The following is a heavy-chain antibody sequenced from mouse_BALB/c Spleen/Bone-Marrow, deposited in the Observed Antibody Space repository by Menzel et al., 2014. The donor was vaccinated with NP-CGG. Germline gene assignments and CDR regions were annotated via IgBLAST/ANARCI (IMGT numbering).Heavy chain of an antibody. Sequence: QVHVKQSGAKLVRPGVSVKISCKASGYTFTDHAIHWVKRSHAKSLEWIGVISGYYGDAIYNQKFKGKATMTVDKSSSTAYMELARLTSEDSAIYYCARSGKVRNAMDYWGQGTSVTVSS. CDR2: ISGYYGDA. V-gene: IGHV1S137*01. CDR1: GYTFTDHA. CDR3: ARSGKVRNAMDY. D-gene: IGHD2-14*01. J-gene: IGHJ4*01.